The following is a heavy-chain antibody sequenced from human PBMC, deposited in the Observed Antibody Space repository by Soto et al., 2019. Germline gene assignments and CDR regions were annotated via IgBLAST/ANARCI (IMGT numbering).Heavy chain of an antibody. V-gene: IGHV4-34*01. CDR1: GGTFSAYY. Sequence: QVQLQQWGAGLVEPSETLSLTCAAHGGTFSAYYWSWIRQAPGKGLEWIGEINHRGSATYSPSLKSRVTISVDTSKDQFSLRLTSLTAADTAVYFCARGGWGISSTPYYDNYYYMDIWGKGTTVTVSS. J-gene: IGHJ6*03. CDR2: INHRGSA. CDR3: ARGGWGISSTPYYDNYYYMDI. D-gene: IGHD3-22*01.